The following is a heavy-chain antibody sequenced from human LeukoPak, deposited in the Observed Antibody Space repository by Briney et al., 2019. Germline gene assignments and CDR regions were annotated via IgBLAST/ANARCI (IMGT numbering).Heavy chain of an antibody. CDR1: GFTVGSNY. CDR3: ARLAVASFGS. D-gene: IGHD6-19*01. Sequence: GGSLRFSCAASGFTVGSNYMGWVRQAPGTGLEWVSVIYPGGTTYYPDSLKGRFTISRDNSKNTLFLQMDSLSAEDTAVYYCARLAVASFGSWGQGTLVSVSS. V-gene: IGHV3-66*04. CDR2: IYPGGTT. J-gene: IGHJ4*02.